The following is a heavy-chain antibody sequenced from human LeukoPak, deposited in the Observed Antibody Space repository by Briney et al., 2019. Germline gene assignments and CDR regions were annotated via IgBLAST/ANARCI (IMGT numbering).Heavy chain of an antibody. D-gene: IGHD3-10*01. CDR2: VSSSGGTT. J-gene: IGHJ4*02. CDR1: GFTFSIYA. V-gene: IGHV3-23*01. CDR3: ATPIGGVY. Sequence: HPGGSLRLSCAASGFTFSIYAMSWVRQAPGKGLEWVSAVSSSGGTTYYADSVKGRFTISRDNSKNTLYLQMNSLRADDAAVYYCATPIGGVYWGQGTLVTVSS.